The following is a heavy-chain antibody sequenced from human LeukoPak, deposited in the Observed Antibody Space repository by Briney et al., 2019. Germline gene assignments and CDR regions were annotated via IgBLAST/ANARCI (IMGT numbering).Heavy chain of an antibody. CDR2: FDPADGEP. Sequence: GASVKVSCTVSGYIFSEVSIHWVRQAPAKGLEWMVGFDPADGEPLYARKFKGRVIMTEDTSTNTASMELRSLTPEDTAMYYCATGQIHRVDFWGQGTLVTVSS. D-gene: IGHD5-18*01. V-gene: IGHV1-24*01. CDR3: ATGQIHRVDF. CDR1: GYIFSEVS. J-gene: IGHJ4*02.